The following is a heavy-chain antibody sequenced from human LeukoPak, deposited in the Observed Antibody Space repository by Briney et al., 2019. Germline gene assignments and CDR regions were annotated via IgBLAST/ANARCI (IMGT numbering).Heavy chain of an antibody. CDR1: GGSISGGGYS. J-gene: IGHJ6*03. CDR3: ARGQGVGSSWYTYYYYYMDV. D-gene: IGHD6-13*01. V-gene: IGHV4-30-4*07. Sequence: SETLSLTCAVSGGSISGGGYSWSWIRQPPGKGLEWIGYIYYSGSTNYNPSLKSRVTISVDTSKNQFSLKLSSVTAADTAVYYCARGQGVGSSWYTYYYYYMDVWGKGTTVTVSS. CDR2: IYYSGST.